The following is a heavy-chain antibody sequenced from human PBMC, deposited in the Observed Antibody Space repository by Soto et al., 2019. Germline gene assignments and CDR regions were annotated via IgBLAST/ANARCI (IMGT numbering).Heavy chain of an antibody. V-gene: IGHV3-30*18. Sequence: QVQLVESGGGVVQPGRSLRLACVASGFIFSGHGMHWVRQVPGKGLEWVAVVSYDGRYTHYADSVKGRFTISRDNSKNKVYLQMNSLRAEDAARYYCAKDRHNSSSWPDYWGQGTLVTVSS. D-gene: IGHD6-13*01. CDR2: VSYDGRYT. CDR3: AKDRHNSSSWPDY. J-gene: IGHJ4*02. CDR1: GFIFSGHG.